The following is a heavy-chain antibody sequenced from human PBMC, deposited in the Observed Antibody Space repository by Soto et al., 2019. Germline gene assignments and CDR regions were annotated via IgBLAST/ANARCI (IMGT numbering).Heavy chain of an antibody. CDR2: IGGAGSNI. Sequence: GGSLRLSCAASGFTFSEYAMTWVRQAPGKGLEWVSVIGGAGSNIYYADSVEGRFTVSRDDSKNTLYLRMDSLRAEDTAVYYCAKGVRGLLGYCSSTSCYGVYYGMDVWGQGTTVTVSS. D-gene: IGHD2-2*01. V-gene: IGHV3-23*01. J-gene: IGHJ6*02. CDR3: AKGVRGLLGYCSSTSCYGVYYGMDV. CDR1: GFTFSEYA.